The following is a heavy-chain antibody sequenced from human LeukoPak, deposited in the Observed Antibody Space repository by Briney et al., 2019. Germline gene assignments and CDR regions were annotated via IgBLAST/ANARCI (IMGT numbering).Heavy chain of an antibody. CDR1: AGSVSSGSYY. CDR3: AATLGPNYDILTGFDAFDI. Sequence: SETLSLTCTVSAGSVSSGSYYWSWIRQPPGKGLEWIGYIYYSGSTNYNPSLKSRVTISVDTSKNQSSLKLSSVTAADTAVYYCAATLGPNYDILTGFDAFDIWGQGTMVTVSS. CDR2: IYYSGST. V-gene: IGHV4-61*01. D-gene: IGHD3-9*01. J-gene: IGHJ3*02.